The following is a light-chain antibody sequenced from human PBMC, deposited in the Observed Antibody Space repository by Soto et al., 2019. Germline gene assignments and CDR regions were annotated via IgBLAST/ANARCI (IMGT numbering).Light chain of an antibody. V-gene: IGKV1-5*03. Sequence: DIPMTQSPDTLSASVGDRVTITCRASQIIDDWSAWYQQKAGKPPRLLIYRATNLETGVPSRFSDSRYGTEFTLTINNLQPDDSATYYCQEYNSYFGGGTKVEIK. J-gene: IGKJ4*01. CDR3: QEYNSY. CDR1: QIIDDW. CDR2: RAT.